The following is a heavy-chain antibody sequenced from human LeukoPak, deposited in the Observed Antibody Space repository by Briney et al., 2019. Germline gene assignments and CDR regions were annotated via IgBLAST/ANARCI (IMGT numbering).Heavy chain of an antibody. J-gene: IGHJ4*02. Sequence: ASVKVSCKASGGTFSSYAISWVRQAPGQGLEWMGGIIPIFGTANYAQKFQGRVTMTTDTSTSTAYMELRSLRSDDTAVYYCARDSPFFDYWGQGTLVTVSS. V-gene: IGHV1-69*05. CDR1: GGTFSSYA. CDR3: ARDSPFFDY. CDR2: IIPIFGTA.